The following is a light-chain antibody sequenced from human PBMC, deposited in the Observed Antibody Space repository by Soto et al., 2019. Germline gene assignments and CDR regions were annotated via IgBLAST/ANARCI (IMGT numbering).Light chain of an antibody. Sequence: AIQLTQSPSSLSASVRDRVTITCRASQGISSAFAWYQQKPGKAPKLLIYDASSLESGVPSRFSGSGSGTDFTLTISSLQPEDFATFYCQQFNSYPPWTFGQGTKVEIK. V-gene: IGKV1-13*02. CDR2: DAS. CDR3: QQFNSYPPWT. J-gene: IGKJ1*01. CDR1: QGISSA.